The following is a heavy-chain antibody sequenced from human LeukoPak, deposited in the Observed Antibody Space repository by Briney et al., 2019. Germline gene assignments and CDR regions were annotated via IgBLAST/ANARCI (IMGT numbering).Heavy chain of an antibody. CDR1: GFTFSSYA. CDR2: ISGSGGST. V-gene: IGHV3-23*01. J-gene: IGHJ6*03. Sequence: PGGSLRLPCAASGFTFSSYAMSWVRQAPGKGLEWVSAISGSGGSTYYADSVKGRFTISRDNSKNTLYLQMNSLRAEDTAVYYCAKGGTSNYYYYYYMDVWGKGTTVTVSS. CDR3: AKGGTSNYYYYYYMDV. D-gene: IGHD1-14*01.